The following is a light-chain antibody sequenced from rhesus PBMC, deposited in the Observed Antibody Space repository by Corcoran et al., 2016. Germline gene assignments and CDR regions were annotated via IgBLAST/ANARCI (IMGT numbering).Light chain of an antibody. CDR2: GAS. J-gene: IGKJ4*01. CDR3: QQYSNWPLT. CDR1: QSFSSS. V-gene: IGKV3-42*03. Sequence: EIVMTQSPSTLSLSPGERATLSCRASQSFSSSLAWYQQKPGQAPRLLIYGASSRATGIPDKLSGSGSGTEFTLTISSLEPEDFAVYYCQQYSNWPLTFGGGTKVEIK.